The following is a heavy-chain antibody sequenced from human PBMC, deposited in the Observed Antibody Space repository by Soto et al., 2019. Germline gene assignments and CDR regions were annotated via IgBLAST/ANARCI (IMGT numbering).Heavy chain of an antibody. CDR2: VSRAGGTT. J-gene: IGHJ4*02. D-gene: IGHD4-17*01. Sequence: PGGSLRLSCAASGFTFSSYGMSWVLQAPGKGLEWVSGVSRAGGTTSYADSVKGRFTISRDNSKNTLYLQMNSLRAEDTAVYYCATDTYGVDFDCWGQGTLVTVSS. V-gene: IGHV3-23*01. CDR1: GFTFSSYG. CDR3: ATDTYGVDFDC.